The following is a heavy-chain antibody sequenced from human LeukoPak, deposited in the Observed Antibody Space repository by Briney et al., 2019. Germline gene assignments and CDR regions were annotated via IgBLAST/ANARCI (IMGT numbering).Heavy chain of an antibody. J-gene: IGHJ1*01. Sequence: SETLSVTCTVSGGSISSYYWSWIRQPPGKGLEWIGYIYTSGSTNYNPSLKSRVTISVDTSKNQFSLKLSSVTAADTAVYYCARHDDSSGYYYGYFQHWGQGTLVTVSS. V-gene: IGHV4-4*09. CDR1: GGSISSYY. CDR3: ARHDDSSGYYYGYFQH. CDR2: IYTSGST. D-gene: IGHD3-22*01.